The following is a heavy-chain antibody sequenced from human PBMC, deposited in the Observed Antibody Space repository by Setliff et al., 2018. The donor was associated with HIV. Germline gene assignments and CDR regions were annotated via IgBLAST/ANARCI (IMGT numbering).Heavy chain of an antibody. Sequence: ASVKVSCKASGYTFTSYGISWVRQAPGQGLEWMGWISVYNGNINYAQNLQGRVSMTTDTSTSTAYMELRSLRSDDTAVYYCARIYCGGDCYPPNDAFGIWGQGTMVTVAS. J-gene: IGHJ3*02. D-gene: IGHD2-21*02. CDR3: ARIYCGGDCYPPNDAFGI. CDR1: GYTFTSYG. CDR2: ISVYNGNI. V-gene: IGHV1-18*01.